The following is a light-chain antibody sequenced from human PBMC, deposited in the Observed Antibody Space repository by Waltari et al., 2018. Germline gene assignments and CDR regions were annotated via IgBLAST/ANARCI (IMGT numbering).Light chain of an antibody. CDR3: QQYGSSPWT. Sequence: EIVLTQSPGPLSLSPGESATLSCRASPSVSSSYLAWYQQQPGQPPRVLFHGASNGATGIPDRFSGRWARTDFTITISRLEPDDFAVYYCQQYGSSPWTFGQGTKVEIK. CDR1: PSVSSSY. V-gene: IGKV3-20*01. CDR2: GAS. J-gene: IGKJ1*01.